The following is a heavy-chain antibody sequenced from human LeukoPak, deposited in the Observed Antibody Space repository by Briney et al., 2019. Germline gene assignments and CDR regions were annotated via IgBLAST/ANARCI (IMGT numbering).Heavy chain of an antibody. J-gene: IGHJ4*02. V-gene: IGHV3-23*01. CDR1: GFTFSSYA. CDR3: AKIKGVAY. CDR2: ISSSGGST. Sequence: GGAPRLSCAAPGFTFSSYAMSWVRHAPGKGVEWVSAISSSGGSTYYADSVKGRFTISRDNSKNTLYLQMNSLRAEDTAVYYCAKIKGVAYWGQGTLVTVSS.